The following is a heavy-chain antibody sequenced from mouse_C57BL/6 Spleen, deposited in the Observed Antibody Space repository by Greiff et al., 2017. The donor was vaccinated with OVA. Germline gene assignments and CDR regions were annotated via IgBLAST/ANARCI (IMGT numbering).Heavy chain of an antibody. V-gene: IGHV2-2*01. D-gene: IGHD2-12*01. CDR1: GFSLTSYG. Sequence: QVHVKQSGPGLVQPSQSLSITCTVSGFSLTSYGVHWVRQSPGKGLEWLGVIWCGGSTDYTAAFISRLSISKDNSKSQVFFKMNSLQADDTARYYCARNYDDAWFAYWGQGTLVTVSA. CDR3: ARNYDDAWFAY. CDR2: IWCGGST. J-gene: IGHJ3*01.